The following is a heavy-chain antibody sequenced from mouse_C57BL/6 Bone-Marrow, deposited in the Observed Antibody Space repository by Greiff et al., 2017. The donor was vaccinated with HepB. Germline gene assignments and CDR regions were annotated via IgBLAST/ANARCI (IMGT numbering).Heavy chain of an antibody. Sequence: EVKLMESGGGLVQPGGSMKLSCVASGFTFSNYWMNWVRQSPEKGLEWVAQIRLKSDNYATHYAESVKGRFTISRDDSKSSVYLQMNNLRAEDTGIYYCTYYRLGFFAYWGQGTLVTVSA. CDR2: IRLKSDNYAT. J-gene: IGHJ3*01. D-gene: IGHD2-14*01. V-gene: IGHV6-3*01. CDR3: TYYRLGFFAY. CDR1: GFTFSNYW.